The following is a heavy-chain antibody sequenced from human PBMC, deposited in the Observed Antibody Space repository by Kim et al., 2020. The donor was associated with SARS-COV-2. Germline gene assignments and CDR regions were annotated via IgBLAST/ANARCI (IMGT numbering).Heavy chain of an antibody. CDR1: GFTFSSYS. Sequence: GGSLRLSCAASGFTFSSYSMNWVRQAPGKGLEWVSYISSSSSTIYYADSVKGRFTISRDNAKNSLYLQMNSPRDEDTAVYYCARDRYSYGSYYYYYGMDVWGQGTTVTVSS. CDR3: ARDRYSYGSYYYYYGMDV. V-gene: IGHV3-48*02. J-gene: IGHJ6*02. CDR2: ISSSSSTI. D-gene: IGHD5-18*01.